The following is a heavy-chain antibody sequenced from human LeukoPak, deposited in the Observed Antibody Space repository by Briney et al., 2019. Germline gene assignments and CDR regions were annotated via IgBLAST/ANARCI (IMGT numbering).Heavy chain of an antibody. CDR3: ARDHNRGFDY. J-gene: IGHJ4*02. Sequence: PGGSLRLSCAASGFIFSDYSMNWVRQAPGKGLEWLSYIGGSTSTISYADSVKGRFTISRDNAKNSLYLQMDSLRAEDTAVYYCARDHNRGFDYWGQGILVAVSS. CDR2: IGGSTSTI. V-gene: IGHV3-48*01. D-gene: IGHD3-10*01. CDR1: GFIFSDYS.